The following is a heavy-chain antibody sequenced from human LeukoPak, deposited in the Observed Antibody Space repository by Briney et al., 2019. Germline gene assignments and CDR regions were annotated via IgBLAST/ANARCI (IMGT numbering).Heavy chain of an antibody. Sequence: ASVKVSCKASGYTFTSYDINRVRQATGQGLEWMGWMNPNSGNTGYAQKFQGRVTITRNTSISTAYMELSSLRSEDTAVYYCARRLHRSGSYYNVIGYWGQGTLVTVSS. CDR3: ARRLHRSGSYYNVIGY. V-gene: IGHV1-8*03. D-gene: IGHD3-10*01. CDR1: GYTFTSYD. J-gene: IGHJ4*02. CDR2: MNPNSGNT.